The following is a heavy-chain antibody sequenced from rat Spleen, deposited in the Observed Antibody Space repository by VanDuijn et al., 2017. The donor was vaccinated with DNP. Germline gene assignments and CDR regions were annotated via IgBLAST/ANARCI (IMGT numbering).Heavy chain of an antibody. CDR1: GFTFSNYY. J-gene: IGHJ2*01. CDR3: ARRVYGGYLDY. D-gene: IGHD1-11*01. Sequence: EVQLVESGGGLVQPGRSLKLSCAASGFTFSNYYMAWVRQAPKKGLEWVATISTSGSRTYYPDSVRGRFTISRDNAVNTVYLQMNSLRSEDTATYYCARRVYGGYLDYWGQGVMVTVSS. CDR2: ISTSGSRT. V-gene: IGHV5-25*01.